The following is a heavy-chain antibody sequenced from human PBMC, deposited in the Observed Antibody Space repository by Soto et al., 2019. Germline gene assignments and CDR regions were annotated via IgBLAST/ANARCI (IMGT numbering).Heavy chain of an antibody. V-gene: IGHV1-69*13. CDR1: GGTFSSYA. J-gene: IGHJ3*02. D-gene: IGHD2-2*01. CDR2: IIPIFGTA. CDR3: AKAPSTLVNPGDAFDI. Sequence: ASVKVSCKASGGTFSSYAISWVRQAPGQGLEWMGGIIPIFGTANYAQKFQGRVTITADESTSTAYMELSSLRSEDTAVYYCAKAPSTLVNPGDAFDIWGQGTMVTVSS.